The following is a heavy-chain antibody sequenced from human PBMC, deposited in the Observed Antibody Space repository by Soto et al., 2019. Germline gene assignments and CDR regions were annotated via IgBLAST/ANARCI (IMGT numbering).Heavy chain of an antibody. CDR2: SRNKANSYTT. Sequence: GGSLRLSCAASGFTLSDHYMDWVRQAPGKGLEWVGRSRNKANSYTTEYAASVKGRFTISRHDSGNTLYLQMNSLKTEDTAVYYCVRITVMGAAPFGYFASWGKGTLVTVSS. V-gene: IGHV3-72*01. J-gene: IGHJ4*02. D-gene: IGHD1-26*01. CDR3: VRITVMGAAPFGYFAS. CDR1: GFTLSDHY.